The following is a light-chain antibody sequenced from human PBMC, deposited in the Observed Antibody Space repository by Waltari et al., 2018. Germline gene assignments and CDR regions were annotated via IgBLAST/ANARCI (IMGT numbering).Light chain of an antibody. V-gene: IGKV1-5*03. J-gene: IGKJ1*01. Sequence: DIQMTQSPSTLPAPVGDRVTITCRASQSIRRWLAWYQQKPGKAPKLLISKASTLESGVPSRFSGSGSGTEFTLTISSLQPDDFATYHCQQYKSPPWTFGQGTKVEIK. CDR1: QSIRRW. CDR2: KAS. CDR3: QQYKSPPWT.